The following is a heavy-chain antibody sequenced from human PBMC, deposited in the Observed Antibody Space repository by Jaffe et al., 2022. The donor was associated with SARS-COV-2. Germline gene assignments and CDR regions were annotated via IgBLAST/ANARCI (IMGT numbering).Heavy chain of an antibody. Sequence: QVQLVESGGGVVQPERSLRLSCAASGFTFSAYAMHWVRQAPGKGLEWVSLVSYDGSRQYYTDSVKGRFTISRDNSKNILYLQMNSLTAEDTALYYCARGQGLAVAGMPFDYWGQGTLVTVSS. D-gene: IGHD6-19*01. J-gene: IGHJ4*02. CDR2: VSYDGSRQ. V-gene: IGHV3-30-3*01. CDR3: ARGQGLAVAGMPFDY. CDR1: GFTFSAYA.